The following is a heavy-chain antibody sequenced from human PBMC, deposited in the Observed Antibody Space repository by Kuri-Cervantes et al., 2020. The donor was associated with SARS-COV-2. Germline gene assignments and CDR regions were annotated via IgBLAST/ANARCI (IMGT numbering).Heavy chain of an antibody. CDR2: ISYDGSNK. D-gene: IGHD6-6*01. J-gene: IGHJ6*02. V-gene: IGHV3-30*18. Sequence: GESLKISCAASGFTFSPYGMQWVRQAPGKGLEWVAVISYDGSNKYYADSVKGRSTISRDNSKNTLYLQMNSLRAEDTAVYYCAKGLGYYYGMDVWGQGTTVTVSS. CDR1: GFTFSPYG. CDR3: AKGLGYYYGMDV.